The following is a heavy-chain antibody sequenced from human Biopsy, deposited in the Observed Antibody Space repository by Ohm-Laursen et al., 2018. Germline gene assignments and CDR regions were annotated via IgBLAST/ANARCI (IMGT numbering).Heavy chain of an antibody. V-gene: IGHV3-72*01. CDR2: TRNNGKTYTK. Sequence: LSLTCAASGFTFSDHNMDWVRLAPGKGLEWVGRTRNNGKTYTKEYAASVKGRFTISRDDSKNSLYLQMNSLKTEDTAVYFCARDVGSSGWYYYGMDVWGQGATVTVSS. D-gene: IGHD6-19*01. J-gene: IGHJ6*02. CDR1: GFTFSDHN. CDR3: ARDVGSSGWYYYGMDV.